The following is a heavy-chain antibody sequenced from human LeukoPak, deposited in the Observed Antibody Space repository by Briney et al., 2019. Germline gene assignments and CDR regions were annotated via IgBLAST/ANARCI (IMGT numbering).Heavy chain of an antibody. CDR3: AKDPGEYYYGSGSYYTPYYYYYGMDV. D-gene: IGHD3-10*01. Sequence: GGSLRLSCAASGFTFSSYGMHWVRQAPGKGLEWVAVISYDGSNKYYADSVKGRFTISRDNSKNTPYLQMNSLRAEDTAVYYCAKDPGEYYYGSGSYYTPYYYYYGMDVWGQGTTVTVSS. CDR2: ISYDGSNK. V-gene: IGHV3-30*18. J-gene: IGHJ6*02. CDR1: GFTFSSYG.